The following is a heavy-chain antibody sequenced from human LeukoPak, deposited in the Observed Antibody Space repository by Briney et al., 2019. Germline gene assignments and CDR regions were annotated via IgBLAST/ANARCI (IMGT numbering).Heavy chain of an antibody. J-gene: IGHJ6*03. V-gene: IGHV4-59*08. CDR1: GGSISSYN. CDR3: ARHGYSSYIYYIDV. D-gene: IGHD5-12*01. CDR2: IFSSGST. Sequence: SETLSLTCTVSGGSISSYNWSWIRQPPRKGLEWILYIFSSGSTNYKPSLKSRVTISVDTSKNQFSLKLTSWTASDTAVYYCARHGYSSYIYYIDVWGKGTTVTVSS.